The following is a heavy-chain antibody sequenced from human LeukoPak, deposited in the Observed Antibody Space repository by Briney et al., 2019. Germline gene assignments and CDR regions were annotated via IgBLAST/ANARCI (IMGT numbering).Heavy chain of an antibody. Sequence: SETLSLTCTIDGGIFSGYYWSWIRQTPGKGLEWIGEVMQSGSSHYNPSLKSRVTISVDTSKNQFSLKLSSVTAADTAVYYCATTRYSSGWEFDYWGQGTLVTVSS. J-gene: IGHJ4*02. D-gene: IGHD6-19*01. V-gene: IGHV4-34*12. CDR2: VMQSGSS. CDR1: GGIFSGYY. CDR3: ATTRYSSGWEFDY.